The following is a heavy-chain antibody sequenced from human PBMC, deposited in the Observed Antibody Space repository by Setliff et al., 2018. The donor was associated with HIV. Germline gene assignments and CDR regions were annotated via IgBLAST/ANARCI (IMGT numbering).Heavy chain of an antibody. J-gene: IGHJ4*02. Sequence: PSETLSLTCSVYGDSIGSNTFYWGWPRQPPGKEPEWIGSINHSGNTYYYPSLKSRVTMSVDTSKNQFSLRLSSVTATDTAVYYCARHRASSSGFPLDFWGQGMLVTVSS. CDR1: GDSIGSNTFY. CDR3: ARHRASSSGFPLDF. V-gene: IGHV4-39*01. D-gene: IGHD6-6*01. CDR2: INHSGNT.